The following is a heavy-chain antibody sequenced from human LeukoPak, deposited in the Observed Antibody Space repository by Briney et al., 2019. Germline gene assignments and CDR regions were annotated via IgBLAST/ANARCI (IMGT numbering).Heavy chain of an antibody. CDR2: ISYDGSNK. CDR3: ARDAQRYFDY. V-gene: IGHV3-30-3*01. Sequence: PGRSLRLSCAAFGFTFSIYAMHWVRQAPGKGLEWVAVISYDGSNKYYADSVKGRFTISRDNSKNTLYLQMNSLRAEDTAVYYCARDAQRYFDYWGQGTLVTVSS. CDR1: GFTFSIYA. J-gene: IGHJ4*02.